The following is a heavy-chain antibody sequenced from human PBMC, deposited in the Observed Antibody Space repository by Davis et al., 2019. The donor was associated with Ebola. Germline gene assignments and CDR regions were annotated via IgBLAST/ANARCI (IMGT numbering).Heavy chain of an antibody. D-gene: IGHD1-14*01. CDR1: GFTVSSNY. Sequence: PWGSLRLSCAASGFTVSSNYMSWVRQAPGKGLEWVSVIYSGGSTYYADSVKGRFTISRDNSKNTLYLQMNSLRAEDTAVYYCARVSPEKDAFDIWGKGTMVTVSS. CDR3: ARVSPEKDAFDI. J-gene: IGHJ3*02. CDR2: IYSGGST. V-gene: IGHV3-53*01.